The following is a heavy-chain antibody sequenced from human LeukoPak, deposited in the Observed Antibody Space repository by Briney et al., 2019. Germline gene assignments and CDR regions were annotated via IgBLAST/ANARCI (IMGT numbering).Heavy chain of an antibody. CDR1: GGTFSSYA. J-gene: IGHJ2*01. Sequence: EASVKVSCKASGGTFSSYAISWVGQAPGQGLEWMGGIIPIFGTANYAQKFQGRVTITADEATSTAYMELSSLRSEDTAVYYCARDTRGVWYFDLWGRGTLVTVSS. CDR3: ARDTRGVWYFDL. V-gene: IGHV1-69*01. D-gene: IGHD1-26*01. CDR2: IIPIFGTA.